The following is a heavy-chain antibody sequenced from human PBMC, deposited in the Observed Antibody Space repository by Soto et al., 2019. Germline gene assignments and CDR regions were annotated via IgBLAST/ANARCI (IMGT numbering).Heavy chain of an antibody. D-gene: IGHD4-17*01. CDR1: GGSFSGYY. J-gene: IGHJ5*02. CDR2: INHSGST. Sequence: QVQLQQWGAGLLKPSETLSLTCAVYGGSFSGYYWSWIRQPPGKGLEWIGEINHSGSTYYNPSLKSRVTISVDRSKNQFSLKLSSVTAADTAVYYCARARATVTVYNWFDPWGQGTLVTVSS. CDR3: ARARATVTVYNWFDP. V-gene: IGHV4-34*01.